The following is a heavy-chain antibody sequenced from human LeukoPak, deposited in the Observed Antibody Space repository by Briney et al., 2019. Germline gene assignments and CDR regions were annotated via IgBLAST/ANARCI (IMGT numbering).Heavy chain of an antibody. J-gene: IGHJ4*02. CDR1: GFTFSSYA. D-gene: IGHD6-19*01. CDR3: AKAISSGWYSAFDY. CDR2: ISGSGGST. V-gene: IGHV3-23*01. Sequence: GSLRLSCAASGFTFSSYAMSWVRQAPGKGLEWVSAISGSGGSTYYADSVKGRFTISRDNSKNTLYLQMDSLRAEDTAVYYCAKAISSGWYSAFDYWGQGTLVTVSS.